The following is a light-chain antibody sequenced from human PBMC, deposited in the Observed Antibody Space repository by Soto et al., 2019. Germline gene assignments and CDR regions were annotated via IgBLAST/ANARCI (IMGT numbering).Light chain of an antibody. V-gene: IGLV2-14*01. Sequence: QSVLTQPASVSGSPGQSITISCTGTSSDVGGYNYVSWYQQHPGKAPKLMIHEVSNRPSGVSNRFSGSKSGNTASLTISGLQAEDEADYYCSSYTSSSNVVFGGGTKLTVL. J-gene: IGLJ2*01. CDR2: EVS. CDR3: SSYTSSSNVV. CDR1: SSDVGGYNY.